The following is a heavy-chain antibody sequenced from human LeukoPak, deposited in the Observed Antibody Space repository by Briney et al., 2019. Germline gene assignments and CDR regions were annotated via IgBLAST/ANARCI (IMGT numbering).Heavy chain of an antibody. CDR3: ARDPYCGGDCFTP. J-gene: IGHJ4*02. V-gene: IGHV3-66*01. Sequence: GGSLRLSCAASGFTVSSTYMSWVRQAPGKGLEWVSVIYSGGSTYYADSVKGRFTISRDNSKNTLYLQMNSLRAEDTAVYYCARDPYCGGDCFTPWGQGTLVTVSS. CDR1: GFTVSSTY. D-gene: IGHD2-21*02. CDR2: IYSGGST.